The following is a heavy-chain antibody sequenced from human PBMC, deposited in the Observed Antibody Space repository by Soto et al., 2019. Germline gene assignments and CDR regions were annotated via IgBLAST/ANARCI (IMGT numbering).Heavy chain of an antibody. CDR2: IYYSGST. CDR3: EREAQEGGSGKGFDY. CDR1: GGSVSSGSYY. J-gene: IGHJ4*02. V-gene: IGHV4-61*01. Sequence: QVQLQESGPGLVKPSETLSLTCTVSGGSVSSGSYYWSWIRQPPGKGLEWIGYIYYSGSTNYNPSLKSRVTISVDTSKNQFALKRSSVTAADTAVYYWEREAQEGGSGKGFDYWGQGTLVTVSS. D-gene: IGHD2-15*01.